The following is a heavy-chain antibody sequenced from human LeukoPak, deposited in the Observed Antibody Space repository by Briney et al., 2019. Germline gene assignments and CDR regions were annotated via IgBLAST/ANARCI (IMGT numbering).Heavy chain of an antibody. CDR3: ATDGAVAGTAYPEY. D-gene: IGHD6-19*01. V-gene: IGHV1-2*02. Sequence: GASVTVSCKASGYTFTSYYIHWVRQAPGQGLEWMGWINPNSGGTKYAQKFQGRVTMTRDTPISTAYMELSSLTSDDTALYYCATDGAVAGTAYPEYWGQGTLVTVSS. J-gene: IGHJ4*02. CDR2: INPNSGGT. CDR1: GYTFTSYY.